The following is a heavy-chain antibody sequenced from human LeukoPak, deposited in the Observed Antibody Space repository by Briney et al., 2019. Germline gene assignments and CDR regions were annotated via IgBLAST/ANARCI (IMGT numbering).Heavy chain of an antibody. J-gene: IGHJ4*02. Sequence: GGSLRLSCAASGFTFSSYAMSWVRQAPGKALEWVSAISGSGGSTYYADSVKGRFTISRDNSKNTLYLQMNSLRAEDTAVYYCVPSWDIVATNVLDYWGQGTLVTVSS. CDR1: GFTFSSYA. CDR2: ISGSGGST. D-gene: IGHD5-12*01. CDR3: VPSWDIVATNVLDY. V-gene: IGHV3-23*01.